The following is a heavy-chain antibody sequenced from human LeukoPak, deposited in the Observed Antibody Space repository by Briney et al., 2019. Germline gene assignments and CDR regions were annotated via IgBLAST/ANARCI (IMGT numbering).Heavy chain of an antibody. CDR2: IYSGGST. CDR1: GFTVSSNY. Sequence: GGPLRLSCAASGFTVSSNYMSWVRQAPGKGLGWVSVIYSGGSTYYADSVKGRFTISRDNSKNTLYLQMNSLRAEDTAVYYCARFSSNGVSEFAYWGQGTLVTVSS. D-gene: IGHD2-8*01. J-gene: IGHJ4*02. V-gene: IGHV3-66*02. CDR3: ARFSSNGVSEFAY.